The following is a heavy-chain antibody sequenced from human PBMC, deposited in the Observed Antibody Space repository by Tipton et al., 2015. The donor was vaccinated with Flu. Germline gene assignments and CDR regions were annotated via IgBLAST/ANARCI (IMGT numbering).Heavy chain of an antibody. D-gene: IGHD3-10*01. J-gene: IGHJ5*02. CDR1: GGSFSGYY. CDR2: INHSGST. CDR3: VRGRRGEP. V-gene: IGHV4-34*01. Sequence: LRLSCAVYGGSFSGYYWSWIRQPPGKGLEWIGEINHSGSTNYNPSLKSRVTISVDTSKNQFSLKLSSVTAADTAVYYCVRGRRGEPWGQGTLVTVSS.